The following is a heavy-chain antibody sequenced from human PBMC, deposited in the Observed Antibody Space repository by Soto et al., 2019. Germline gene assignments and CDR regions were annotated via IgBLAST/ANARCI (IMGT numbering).Heavy chain of an antibody. V-gene: IGHV3-33*01. CDR2: IWYDGSNK. CDR3: AREKAEGYGSGSYYFQN. J-gene: IGHJ4*02. CDR1: GFTFSSYG. D-gene: IGHD3-10*01. Sequence: GGSLRLSCAASGFTFSSYGMHWVRQAPGKGLEWVAVIWYDGSNKYYADSVKGRFTISRDNSKNTLYLQMNSLRAEDTAVYYCAREKAEGYGSGSYYFQNWGQGTLVTVSS.